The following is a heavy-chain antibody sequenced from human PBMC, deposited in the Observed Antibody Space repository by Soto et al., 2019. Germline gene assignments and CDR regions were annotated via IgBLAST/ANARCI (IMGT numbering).Heavy chain of an antibody. V-gene: IGHV5-51*01. CDR1: GYSFTSYW. CDR3: ARGYCTTTICDTWFDP. J-gene: IGHJ5*02. Sequence: GESLKISCTGVGYSFTSYWIGWVRQMPGKGLEWMGIIYPGDSDTRYSPSFQGQVTISADKSITTAYLQWSSLKASDTAMYYCARGYCTTTICDTWFDPWGQGTLFTVSS. D-gene: IGHD2-8*01. CDR2: IYPGDSDT.